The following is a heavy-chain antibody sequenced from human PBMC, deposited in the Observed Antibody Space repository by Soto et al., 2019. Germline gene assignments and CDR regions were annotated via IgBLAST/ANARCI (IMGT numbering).Heavy chain of an antibody. CDR1: GFTFRSYG. V-gene: IGHV3-33*01. D-gene: IGHD4-17*01. CDR3: ARGYGGNSAAFDI. J-gene: IGHJ3*02. CDR2: IWYDGSKK. Sequence: VGSLRLSCAASGFTFRSYGMHWVRQAPGKGLEWMAVIWYDGSKKYYADSVKGRFTISRDNSKNTLYLQMNSLRGEDTAVYYCARGYGGNSAAFDIWGQGTMVTVSS.